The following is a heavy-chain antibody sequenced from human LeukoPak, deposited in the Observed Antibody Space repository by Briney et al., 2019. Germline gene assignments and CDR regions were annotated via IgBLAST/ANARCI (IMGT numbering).Heavy chain of an antibody. CDR3: GRDALVGYFSYYYMDV. D-gene: IGHD2-15*01. CDR1: GGAITSHY. Sequence: SETLSLTCTVSGGAITSHYWTWIRQSPVKGLEWIGDTSNSGSTSYNPSLKSRVTISIDTSKNQFSLKLSSVTAADTAVYYCGRDALVGYFSYYYMDVWGKGTTVTVSS. J-gene: IGHJ6*03. V-gene: IGHV4-59*11. CDR2: TSNSGST.